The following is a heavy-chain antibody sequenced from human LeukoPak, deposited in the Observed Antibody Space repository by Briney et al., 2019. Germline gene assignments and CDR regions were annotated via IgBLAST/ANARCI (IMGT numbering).Heavy chain of an antibody. CDR3: ATGPNIYGSGRSWYDP. J-gene: IGHJ5*02. V-gene: IGHV1-2*02. D-gene: IGHD3-10*01. CDR1: GYTFTDYY. Sequence: ASVKVSCKASGYTFTDYYIHWVRLAPGQGPEWMGWINPNSGATNYAQKFQGRVTVTRDTSIGTVYMELTRLTSDDTAVYYCATGPNIYGSGRSWYDPWGQGTLVTVSS. CDR2: INPNSGAT.